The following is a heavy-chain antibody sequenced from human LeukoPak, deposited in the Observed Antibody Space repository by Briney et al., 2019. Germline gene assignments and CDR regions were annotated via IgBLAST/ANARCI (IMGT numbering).Heavy chain of an antibody. V-gene: IGHV3-23*01. CDR1: GFTFSNYA. Sequence: GGSLRLSCAASGFTFSNYALSWVRQAPGKGLEWVSAIHYSGGSTYYADSVKGRFTISRDNSKNTLYLQMNSLRAEDTAVYYCARDGGGGLDYWGQGTLVTVSS. D-gene: IGHD2-15*01. J-gene: IGHJ4*02. CDR3: ARDGGGGLDY. CDR2: IHYSGGST.